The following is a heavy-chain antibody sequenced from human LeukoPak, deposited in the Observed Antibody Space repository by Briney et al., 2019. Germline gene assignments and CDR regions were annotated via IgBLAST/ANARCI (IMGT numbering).Heavy chain of an antibody. CDR3: ARDWCSGGSCYRSNQNWFDP. D-gene: IGHD2-15*01. CDR1: GYTFTGYY. CDR2: INPNSGGT. Sequence: GASVKVPCKASGYTFTGYYMHWVRQAPGQGLEWMGWINPNSGGTNYAQKFQGRVTMTRDTSISTAYMELSRLRSDDTAVYYCARDWCSGGSCYRSNQNWFDPWGQGTLVTVSS. V-gene: IGHV1-2*02. J-gene: IGHJ5*02.